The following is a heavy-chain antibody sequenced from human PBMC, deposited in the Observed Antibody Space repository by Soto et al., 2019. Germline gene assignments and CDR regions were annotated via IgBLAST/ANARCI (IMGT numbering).Heavy chain of an antibody. D-gene: IGHD3-16*01. V-gene: IGHV1-69*01. CDR2: IIPVHRRT. J-gene: IGHJ6*02. CDR1: GDTFSSYA. Sequence: QEQLVQSGAEVKKPGSSVKVSCKASGDTFSSYAISWVRQAPGQGLEWMGGIIPVHRRTHYAQKFQGRVALTADESTSTVYMELNSLTSEDTAMYYCTRREYNDYIWDYYGMDVWGLGTTVTVAS. CDR3: TRREYNDYIWDYYGMDV.